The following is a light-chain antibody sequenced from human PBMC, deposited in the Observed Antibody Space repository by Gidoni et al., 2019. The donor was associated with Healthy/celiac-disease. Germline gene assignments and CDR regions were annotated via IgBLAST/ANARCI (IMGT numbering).Light chain of an antibody. CDR1: QSVSSY. V-gene: IGKV3-11*01. CDR3: QQRSNWPPGVMYT. J-gene: IGKJ2*01. Sequence: EIVLTQSPATLSLSPGERATLSCRDSQSVSSYLAWYQQKPGQAPRLLIYDASNRATGIPARFSGSGSGTDFTLTISSLEPEDFAVYYCQQRSNWPPGVMYTLGQGTKLEIK. CDR2: DAS.